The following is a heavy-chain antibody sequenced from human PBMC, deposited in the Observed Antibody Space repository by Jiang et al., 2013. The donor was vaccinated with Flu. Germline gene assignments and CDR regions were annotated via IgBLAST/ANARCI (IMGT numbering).Heavy chain of an antibody. Sequence: LLKPSETLSLTCAVYGGSFSGYYWSWIRQPPGKGLEWIGEINHSGSTNYNPSLKSRVTISVDTSKNQFSLKLSSVTAADTAVYYCARGRHYYDSSGYYPQNDYWGQGTLVTVSS. D-gene: IGHD3-22*01. CDR1: GGSFSGYY. J-gene: IGHJ4*02. V-gene: IGHV4-34*01. CDR3: ARGRHYYDSSGYYPQNDY. CDR2: INHSGST.